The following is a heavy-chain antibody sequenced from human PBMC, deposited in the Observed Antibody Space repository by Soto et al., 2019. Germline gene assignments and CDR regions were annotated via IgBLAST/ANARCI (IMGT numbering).Heavy chain of an antibody. CDR2: ISDTGSG. V-gene: IGHV4-61*01. CDR3: ARAHSGYAPLGMDV. Sequence: QVQLQESGPGLVKPSETLSLTCTVSGGSVISGSYYWSWIRQPPGKGLEWVGCISDTGSGDYNPSLKRRVTISVHTSKRQLSLRLNSVTAAATAVYYCARAHSGYAPLGMDVWGQGTTVRVSS. D-gene: IGHD5-12*01. CDR1: GGSVISGSYY. J-gene: IGHJ6*02.